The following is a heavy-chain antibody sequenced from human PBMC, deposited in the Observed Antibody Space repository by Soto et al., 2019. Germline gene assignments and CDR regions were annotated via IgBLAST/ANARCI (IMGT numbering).Heavy chain of an antibody. D-gene: IGHD3-22*01. CDR1: GFTFSSYA. J-gene: IGHJ4*02. V-gene: IGHV3-30-3*01. CDR2: ISYDGSNK. CDR3: ARESMIVVVTFDY. Sequence: GGSLRLSCAAPGFTFSSYAMHWVRQAPGKGLEWVAVISYDGSNKYYADSVKGRFTISRDNSKNTLYLQMNSLRAEDTAVYYCARESMIVVVTFDYWGQGTLVTVSS.